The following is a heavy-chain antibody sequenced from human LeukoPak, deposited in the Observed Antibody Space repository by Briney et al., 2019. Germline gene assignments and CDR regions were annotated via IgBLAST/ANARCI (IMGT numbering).Heavy chain of an antibody. CDR3: ARQQGDYVDY. CDR2: INHSGST. D-gene: IGHD6-13*01. V-gene: IGHV4-34*01. J-gene: IGHJ4*02. CDR1: CGSFSGYY. Sequence: PSETLSLTCAVYCGSFSGYYWSWIRQPPGKGLEWIGEINHSGSTNYNPSLKSRVIISVDTSKNHFSLKLNSVTAADTAVYHCARQQGDYVDYWGQGTLVTVSS.